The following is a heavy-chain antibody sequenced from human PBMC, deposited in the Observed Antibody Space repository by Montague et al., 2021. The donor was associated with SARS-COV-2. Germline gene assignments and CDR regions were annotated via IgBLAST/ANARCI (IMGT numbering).Heavy chain of an antibody. V-gene: IGHV4-34*01. CDR3: ARGARQGYGFRLGSFDY. CDR2: INHSGST. CDR1: GGSFSGNY. J-gene: IGHJ4*02. Sequence: SETLSLTCAVHGGSFSGNYWNWIRQPPGKGLEWIGEINHSGSTNYNPSLKSRVTMSVDTSKNQFSLKLSSVTAADTAVYYCARGARQGYGFRLGSFDYWGQGTLVTVSS. D-gene: IGHD3-10*01.